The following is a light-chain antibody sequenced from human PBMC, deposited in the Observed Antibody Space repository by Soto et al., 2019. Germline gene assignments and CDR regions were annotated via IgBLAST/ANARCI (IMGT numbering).Light chain of an antibody. J-gene: IGKJ4*01. CDR1: QSVGSY. V-gene: IGKV3-11*01. Sequence: EIVLTQSPATLSLFPGERATLSSRASQSVGSYLAWYQQRRGQAPRLLIYDASNRATGIPGRFTGSGSGTDFTLTISSLEPEDFAVYYCQQRSSWPLTFGGGTKVDIK. CDR2: DAS. CDR3: QQRSSWPLT.